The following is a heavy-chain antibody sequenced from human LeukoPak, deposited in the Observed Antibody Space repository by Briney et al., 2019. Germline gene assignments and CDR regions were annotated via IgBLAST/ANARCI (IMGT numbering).Heavy chain of an antibody. CDR3: AGTVATATHTEFAY. D-gene: IGHD5-18*01. CDR2: IYPRESDT. Sequence: GESLKISCKGSGYSFTSYWIGWVRPMRRKGLELMWIIYPRESDTRYSPSFQGQVTMSADKSISTAYLQWSSVKASDTAMYYCAGTVATATHTEFAYWGQGTLVTVSS. V-gene: IGHV5-51*01. CDR1: GYSFTSYW. J-gene: IGHJ4*02.